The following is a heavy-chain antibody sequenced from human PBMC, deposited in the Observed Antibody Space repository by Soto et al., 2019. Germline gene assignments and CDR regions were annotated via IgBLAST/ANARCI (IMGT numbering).Heavy chain of an antibody. CDR2: IYYTGTT. D-gene: IGHD3-9*01. V-gene: IGHV4-59*01. Sequence: VQLQQSGPGLVKPSETLSLTCTVSGDSISSYYWSWIRQPPGKGLEWIGYIYYTGTTKSDPSLRSRVTMSVDTSKHQFSLNLSSVTAADTAVYFCAKGGRHPLTGYHNWYFELWGRGIPVTVSS. J-gene: IGHJ2*01. CDR1: GDSISSYY. CDR3: AKGGRHPLTGYHNWYFEL.